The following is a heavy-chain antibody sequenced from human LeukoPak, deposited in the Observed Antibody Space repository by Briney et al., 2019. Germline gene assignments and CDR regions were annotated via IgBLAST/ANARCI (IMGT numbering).Heavy chain of an antibody. J-gene: IGHJ4*02. CDR1: GGTFSSYA. V-gene: IGHV1-69*04. Sequence: SVKVSCKASGGTFSSYAISWVRLAPGQGLEWMGRIIPILGIANYAQKFQGRVTITADKSTSTAYMELSSLRSEDTAVYYCARDGDSSGYYGGWGQGTLVTVSS. CDR2: IIPILGIA. CDR3: ARDGDSSGYYGG. D-gene: IGHD3-22*01.